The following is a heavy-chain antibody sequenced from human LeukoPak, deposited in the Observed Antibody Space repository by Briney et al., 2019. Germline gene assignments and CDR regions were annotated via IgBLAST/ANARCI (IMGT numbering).Heavy chain of an antibody. CDR1: GYSFTSYW. CDR3: ARSPREYRSSWHGPDY. D-gene: IGHD6-13*01. Sequence: GESLKISCKGSGYSFTSYWIGWVRQMPGKGLEWMGIIYPGDSDTRYSPSFQGQVTISADKSISTAYLQWSSLKASDTAMYYCARSPREYRSSWHGPDYWGQGTLVTVS. J-gene: IGHJ4*02. V-gene: IGHV5-51*01. CDR2: IYPGDSDT.